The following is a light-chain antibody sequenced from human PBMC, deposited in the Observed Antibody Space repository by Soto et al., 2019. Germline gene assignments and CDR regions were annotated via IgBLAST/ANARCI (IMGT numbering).Light chain of an antibody. V-gene: IGKV1-27*01. Sequence: DIQMTQSPSSLSASVGDRVTITCRASQDISNYLAWYQQKPWKVPKLLIYGASTLQAGVPSRFSGSGSGTDFTLNISSLQTEDVATYYCQNYNRAPRTFGQGTKVESK. CDR2: GAS. CDR1: QDISNY. J-gene: IGKJ1*01. CDR3: QNYNRAPRT.